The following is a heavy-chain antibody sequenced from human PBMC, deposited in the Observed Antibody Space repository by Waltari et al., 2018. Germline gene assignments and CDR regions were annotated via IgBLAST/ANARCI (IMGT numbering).Heavy chain of an antibody. CDR1: GFSFNAYE. V-gene: IGHV3-48*03. Sequence: EVQVVESGGGLVQPGGSLRLSCVASGFSFNAYEMNWVRQAPGTGLEWVSYINDNGGTKYYADSVKGRFTVSRDNAKNSLYLQMDSLRAEDTAVYYCGRKSYYIGSYSYYGMDVWGQGTTVTVSS. CDR2: INDNGGTK. D-gene: IGHD3-22*01. CDR3: GRKSYYIGSYSYYGMDV. J-gene: IGHJ6*02.